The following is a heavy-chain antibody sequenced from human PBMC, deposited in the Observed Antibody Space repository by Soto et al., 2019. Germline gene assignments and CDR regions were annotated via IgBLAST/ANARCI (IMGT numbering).Heavy chain of an antibody. CDR3: ASWFQSLWLGNFDY. V-gene: IGHV1-69*12. D-gene: IGHD5-18*01. Sequence: QVQLVQSGAEVKKPGSSVKISCKASGGTFSSYAISWVRQAPGHGLEWMGGSIPIFGTANYAQKFQGRVTITADESTSTASMELSSLRSEDTAVYYSASWFQSLWLGNFDYWGQGTLVTVSS. J-gene: IGHJ4*02. CDR1: GGTFSSYA. CDR2: SIPIFGTA.